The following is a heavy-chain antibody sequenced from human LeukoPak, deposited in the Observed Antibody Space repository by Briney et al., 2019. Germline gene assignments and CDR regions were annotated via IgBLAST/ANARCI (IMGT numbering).Heavy chain of an antibody. Sequence: GGSLRLSCAASGFTVSSYYMSWVRQAPGKGLEWVSLIKSGDATHYADSVKGRFTISRDYSKNTLYLQMNNLRPEDTAVYYCARGLRSGWSSSFDFWGQGTLVTDSS. V-gene: IGHV3-53*01. J-gene: IGHJ4*02. CDR3: ARGLRSGWSSSFDF. CDR2: IKSGDAT. CDR1: GFTVSSYY. D-gene: IGHD6-19*01.